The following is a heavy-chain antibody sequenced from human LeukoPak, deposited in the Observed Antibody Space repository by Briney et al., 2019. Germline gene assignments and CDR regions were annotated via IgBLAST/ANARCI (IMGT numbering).Heavy chain of an antibody. Sequence: SETLSLTCTVSGGSISSYYWSWIRQPPGKGLEWIGYIYYSGSTNYNPSLKSQVTISVDTSKNQFSLKLSSVTAADTAVYYCARHKTGSYPPGAFDIWGQGTMVTVSS. CDR2: IYYSGST. D-gene: IGHD3-16*02. J-gene: IGHJ3*02. CDR1: GGSISSYY. V-gene: IGHV4-59*08. CDR3: ARHKTGSYPPGAFDI.